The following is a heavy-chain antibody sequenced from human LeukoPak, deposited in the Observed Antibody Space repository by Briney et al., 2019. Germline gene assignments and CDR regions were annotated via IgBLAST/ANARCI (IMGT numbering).Heavy chain of an antibody. CDR2: IYHSGST. J-gene: IGHJ4*02. V-gene: IGHV4-38-2*02. Sequence: PSETLSLTCTVSGYSISSGYYWGWIRQPPGKGLEWIGSIYHSGSTYYNPSLKSRVTISVDTSKNQFSQKLSSVTAADTAVYYCAREKVGSSWYRDNYFDYWGQGTLVTVSS. CDR1: GYSISSGYY. D-gene: IGHD6-13*01. CDR3: AREKVGSSWYRDNYFDY.